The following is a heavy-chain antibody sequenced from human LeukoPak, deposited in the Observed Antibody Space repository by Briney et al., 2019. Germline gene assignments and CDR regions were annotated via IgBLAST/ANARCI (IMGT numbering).Heavy chain of an antibody. CDR2: ISYDGSNE. D-gene: IGHD1-26*01. CDR1: GFTFSSYA. V-gene: IGHV3-30*04. Sequence: GGSLRLSCAASGFTFSSYAMHWVRQAPGKGLEWVAVISYDGSNEYYADSVKGRFTISRDNSKNTLYLQMNSLRAEDTAVYYCTTWTGATGVDYWGQGTLVTVSS. J-gene: IGHJ4*02. CDR3: TTWTGATGVDY.